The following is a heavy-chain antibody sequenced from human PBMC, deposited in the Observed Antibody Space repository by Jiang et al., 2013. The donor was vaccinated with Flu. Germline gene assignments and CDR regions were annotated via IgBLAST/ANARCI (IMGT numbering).Heavy chain of an antibody. CDR3: AREPSYGDYLDSAYFDL. CDR1: GDSVSSNSAA. Sequence: QTLSLTCAISGDSVSSNSAAWNWIRQSPSRGLEWLGRTYYRSKWYNDYAVSVKSRITINPDTSKNQFSLQLNSVTPEDTAVYYCAREPSYGDYLDSAYFDLWGRGTLVTVSS. J-gene: IGHJ2*01. D-gene: IGHD4-17*01. V-gene: IGHV6-1*01. CDR2: TYYRSKWYN.